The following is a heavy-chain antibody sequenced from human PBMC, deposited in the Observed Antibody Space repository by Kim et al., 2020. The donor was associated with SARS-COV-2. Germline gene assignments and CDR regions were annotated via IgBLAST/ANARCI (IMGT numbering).Heavy chain of an antibody. V-gene: IGHV3-23*01. CDR2: ISGSGGST. D-gene: IGHD3-22*01. CDR1: GFTFSSYA. Sequence: GGSLRLSCAASGFTFSSYAMSWVRQAPGKGLEWVSAISGSGGSTYYADSVKGRFTISRDNSKNTLYLQMNSLRAEDTAVYYCAKDLHYYDSSGYYGDAFDIWGQGTMVTVSS. CDR3: AKDLHYYDSSGYYGDAFDI. J-gene: IGHJ3*02.